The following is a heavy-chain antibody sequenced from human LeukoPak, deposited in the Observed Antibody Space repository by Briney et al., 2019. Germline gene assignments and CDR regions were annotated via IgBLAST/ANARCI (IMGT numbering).Heavy chain of an antibody. J-gene: IGHJ4*02. Sequence: GGSLRLSCAASGFTFSSYAMHWVRQAPGKGLEWVAVISYDGSNKYYADSVKGRFTISRDNSKNTLYLQMNSPRAEDTAVYYCARDIVVVVAAPPHFDYWGQGTRVTVPS. D-gene: IGHD2-15*01. CDR3: ARDIVVVVAAPPHFDY. CDR1: GFTFSSYA. CDR2: ISYDGSNK. V-gene: IGHV3-30*04.